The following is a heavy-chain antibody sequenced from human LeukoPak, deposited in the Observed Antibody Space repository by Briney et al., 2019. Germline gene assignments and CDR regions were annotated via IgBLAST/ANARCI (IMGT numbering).Heavy chain of an antibody. Sequence: SETLSLTCAVYGGSFSGYYWSWIRQPPGKGLEWIGEINHSGSTNYNPSLKSRVTISVDTSKNQFSLKLSSVTAADTAVYYCARVGRLDYWGQGTLVTISS. CDR3: ARVGRLDY. J-gene: IGHJ4*02. D-gene: IGHD2-15*01. CDR1: GGSFSGYY. V-gene: IGHV4-34*01. CDR2: INHSGST.